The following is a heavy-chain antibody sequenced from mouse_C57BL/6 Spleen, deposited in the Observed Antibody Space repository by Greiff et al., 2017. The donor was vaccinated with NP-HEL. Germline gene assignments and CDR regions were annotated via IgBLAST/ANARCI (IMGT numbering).Heavy chain of an antibody. CDR2: INYDGSST. CDR3: ARVTGTVCDY. Sequence: DVHLVESEGGLVQPGSSMKLSCTASGFTFSDYYMAWVRQVPEKGLEWVANINYDGSSTYYLDSLKSRFIISRDNAKNILYLQMSSLKSEDKATHYWARVTGTVCDYWGQSTTLTVSS. J-gene: IGHJ2*01. V-gene: IGHV5-16*01. CDR1: GFTFSDYY. D-gene: IGHD4-1*01.